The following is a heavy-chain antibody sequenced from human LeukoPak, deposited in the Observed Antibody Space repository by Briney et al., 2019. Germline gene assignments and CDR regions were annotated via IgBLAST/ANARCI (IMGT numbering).Heavy chain of an antibody. CDR1: GGSFSGYY. D-gene: IGHD2-15*01. Sequence: PSETLSLTCAVYGGSFSGYYWSWIRQPPGKGLEWTGEINHSGSTNYNPSLKSRVTISVDTSKNQFSLKLSSVTAADTAVYYCARVLKLGYCSGGSCYGRYYYYYYMDVWGKGTTVTVSS. CDR2: INHSGST. J-gene: IGHJ6*03. V-gene: IGHV4-34*01. CDR3: ARVLKLGYCSGGSCYGRYYYYYYMDV.